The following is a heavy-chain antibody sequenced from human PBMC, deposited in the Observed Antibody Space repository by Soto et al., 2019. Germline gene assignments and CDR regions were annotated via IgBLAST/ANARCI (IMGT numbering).Heavy chain of an antibody. Sequence: GGSLRLSCAASGFTFSSYGMHWVRQAPGKGLEWVAVIWYDGSNKYYADSVKGRFTISRDNSKNTLYLQMNSLRAEDTAVYYWERDEDSSGPVIDYWGQGTLVPVSS. CDR2: IWYDGSNK. J-gene: IGHJ4*02. CDR3: ERDEDSSGPVIDY. CDR1: GFTFSSYG. V-gene: IGHV3-33*01. D-gene: IGHD3-22*01.